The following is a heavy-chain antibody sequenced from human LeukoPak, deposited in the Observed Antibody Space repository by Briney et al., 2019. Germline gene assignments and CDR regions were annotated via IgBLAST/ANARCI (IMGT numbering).Heavy chain of an antibody. CDR3: ANVYYFGSGTYESRYFDY. CDR2: ISGSGCNT. V-gene: IGHV3-23*01. J-gene: IGHJ4*02. CDR1: GFTFSSYD. D-gene: IGHD3-10*01. Sequence: GGSLRLSCAASGFTFSSYDMSWVRQAPGKGLEWVSAISGSGCNTYYADSVKGRFTISRDISKNTLYLQMNSLRAEDTAVYYCANVYYFGSGTYESRYFDYWGQGTLVTVSS.